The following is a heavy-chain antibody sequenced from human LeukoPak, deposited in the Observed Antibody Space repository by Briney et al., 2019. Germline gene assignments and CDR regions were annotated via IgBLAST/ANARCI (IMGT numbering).Heavy chain of an antibody. Sequence: SETLSLTCTVSGGSISSYYWSWIRQPPGKGLEWIGYIYYSGSTNYNPSLKSRVTISVDTSKNQFSLKLSSVTAADTAVYYCAREAELSSTDAFDIWGQGTIVTVSS. CDR1: GGSISSYY. D-gene: IGHD1-26*01. J-gene: IGHJ3*02. CDR2: IYYSGST. CDR3: AREAELSSTDAFDI. V-gene: IGHV4-59*12.